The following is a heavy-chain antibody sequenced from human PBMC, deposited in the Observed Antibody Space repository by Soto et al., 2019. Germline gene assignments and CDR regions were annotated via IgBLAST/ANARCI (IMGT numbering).Heavy chain of an antibody. V-gene: IGHV4-31*03. CDR3: ARGVLQPAYNWFDS. J-gene: IGHJ5*01. CDR2: IYYSGST. CDR1: GGSISSGGYY. Sequence: SETLSLTCTVSGGSISSGGYYWSWIRQHPGKGLEWIGYIYYSGSTYYNPSLKGRVTMSVDTSKNQFSLKLSSVTAADTAAYYCARGVLQPAYNWFDSWGQGTLVTVSS. D-gene: IGHD4-4*01.